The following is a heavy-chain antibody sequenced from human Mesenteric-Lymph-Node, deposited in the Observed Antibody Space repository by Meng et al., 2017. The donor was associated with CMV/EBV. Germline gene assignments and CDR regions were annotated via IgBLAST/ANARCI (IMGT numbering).Heavy chain of an antibody. D-gene: IGHD2-2*01. CDR2: ISGYNGDT. Sequence: SGYTFTSYGISLVRQAPGQGLEWMRWISGYNGDTKYAQKLQGRVTMTADTSTSTAYMGLRGLRSDDTAVYYCARGDCSSTSCHNFDYWGQGTLVTVSS. J-gene: IGHJ4*02. CDR3: ARGDCSSTSCHNFDY. CDR1: GYTFTSYG. V-gene: IGHV1-18*01.